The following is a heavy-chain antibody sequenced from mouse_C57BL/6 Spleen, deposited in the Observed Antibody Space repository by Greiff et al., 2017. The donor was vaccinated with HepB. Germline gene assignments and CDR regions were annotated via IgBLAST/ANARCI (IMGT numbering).Heavy chain of an antibody. D-gene: IGHD2-3*01. Sequence: VQLQQSGTELVKPGASVKLSCKASGYTFTSYWMHWVKQRPGQGLEWIGNINPSNGGTNYNEKFKSKATLTVDKSSSTAYMQLSSLTSEDSAVYYCARYDGYTYAMDYWGQGTSVTVSS. CDR2: INPSNGGT. V-gene: IGHV1-53*01. CDR3: ARYDGYTYAMDY. J-gene: IGHJ4*01. CDR1: GYTFTSYW.